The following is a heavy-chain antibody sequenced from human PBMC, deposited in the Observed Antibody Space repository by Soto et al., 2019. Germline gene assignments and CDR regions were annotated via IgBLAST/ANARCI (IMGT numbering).Heavy chain of an antibody. CDR1: GFTFSTYA. CDR2: ISYDGNNK. J-gene: IGHJ4*02. Sequence: QVQLVESGGGVVQPGRSLRLSCAASGFTFSTYAMHWVRQAPGKGLEWVTFISYDGNNKYYADSVKGRFTISRDNSKNTLYLQMNSLRADDTAVYYCAKDREDSGYYPYYFDYWGQGTLVTVSS. V-gene: IGHV3-30*18. CDR3: AKDREDSGYYPYYFDY. D-gene: IGHD3-22*01.